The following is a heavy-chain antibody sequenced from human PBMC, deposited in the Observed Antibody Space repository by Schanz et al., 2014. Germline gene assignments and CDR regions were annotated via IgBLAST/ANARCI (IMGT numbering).Heavy chain of an antibody. V-gene: IGHV3-23*04. D-gene: IGHD2-2*01. CDR1: GFTFSAHA. CDR2: INDNGDST. CDR3: AKEGGYCSSTSCPRRVDY. Sequence: EVLLVDSGGGLVQPGGSLRLSCGASGFTFSAHAMSWVRQAPGKGLEWVSAINDNGDSTYYADSVKGRFTISRDSSKNTLFLQMNSLRAEDTAVYYCAKEGGYCSSTSCPRRVDYWGQGTLVTVSS. J-gene: IGHJ4*02.